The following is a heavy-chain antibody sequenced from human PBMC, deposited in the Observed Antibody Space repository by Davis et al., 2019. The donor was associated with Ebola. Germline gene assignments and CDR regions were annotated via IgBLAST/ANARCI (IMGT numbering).Heavy chain of an antibody. V-gene: IGHV4-59*12. CDR2: IYSSGST. CDR1: GGSISNYY. CDR3: ARRAGLQYYYGMDV. J-gene: IGHJ6*04. Sequence: GSLRLSCSVSGGSISNYYWSWIRQTPGKGLEWIGYIYSSGSTKYNPSLKSRVTISVDTSKNRFSLSLRSVTAADTAVYYCARRAGLQYYYGMDVWGKGTTVSVSS. D-gene: IGHD3-10*01.